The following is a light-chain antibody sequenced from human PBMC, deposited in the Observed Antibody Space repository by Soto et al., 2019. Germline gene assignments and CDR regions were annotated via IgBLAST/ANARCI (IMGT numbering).Light chain of an antibody. J-gene: IGLJ2*01. CDR3: AAWDDSLSGVV. V-gene: IGLV2-8*01. CDR1: STDVGYYNF. CDR2: EVT. Sequence: QSALTQPPSASGSPGQSVTISCTGTSTDVGYYNFVSWYQQAPGKAPKLIIYEVTKRPSGVPDRFSGSKSGNTASLTVSGLQAEDEGEYYCAAWDDSLSGVVFGGGTKLTVL.